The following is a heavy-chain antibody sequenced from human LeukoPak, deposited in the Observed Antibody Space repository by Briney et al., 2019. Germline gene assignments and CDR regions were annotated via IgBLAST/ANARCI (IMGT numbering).Heavy chain of an antibody. Sequence: SETLSLTCAVSGGSISSSNWWSWVRQPPGKGLEWIGEIYHSGSTNYNPSLKSRVTISVDESKNQFSLKLSSVTAADTAVYYCARDRIVVVPAAMDYYYYGMDVWGKGTTVTVSS. J-gene: IGHJ6*04. CDR3: ARDRIVVVPAAMDYYYYGMDV. D-gene: IGHD2-2*01. V-gene: IGHV4-4*02. CDR1: GGSISSSNW. CDR2: IYHSGST.